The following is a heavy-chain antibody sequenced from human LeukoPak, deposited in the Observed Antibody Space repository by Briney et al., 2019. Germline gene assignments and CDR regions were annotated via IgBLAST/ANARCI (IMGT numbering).Heavy chain of an antibody. Sequence: PSETLSLTCTVSGGSISSYYWSWIRQPPGKGLEWIGYIYYSGSTNYNPSLKSRVTISVDTSKNQFSLKLSSVTAADTAVYYCARDCPNYYGSGSYSKYNWFDPWGQGTLVTVSS. CDR1: GGSISSYY. CDR2: IYYSGST. V-gene: IGHV4-59*12. J-gene: IGHJ5*02. CDR3: ARDCPNYYGSGSYSKYNWFDP. D-gene: IGHD3-10*01.